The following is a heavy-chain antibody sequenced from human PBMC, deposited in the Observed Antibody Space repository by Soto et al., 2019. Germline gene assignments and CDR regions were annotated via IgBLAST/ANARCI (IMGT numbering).Heavy chain of an antibody. D-gene: IGHD3-22*01. CDR1: GYSFTSYW. J-gene: IGHJ4*02. Sequence: EVQLVQSGAEVKKPGESLKISCKGSGYSFTSYWIGWVRQMPGKGLEWMGIIYPGDSDTRYSPSFQGQVTISADKSISTAYLQWSSLKASDTAMYYCARPNYYDSSGYLEFDYWGQGTQVTVSS. CDR2: IYPGDSDT. V-gene: IGHV5-51*01. CDR3: ARPNYYDSSGYLEFDY.